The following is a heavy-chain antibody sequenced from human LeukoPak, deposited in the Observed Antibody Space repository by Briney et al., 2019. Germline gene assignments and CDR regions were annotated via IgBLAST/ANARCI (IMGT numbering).Heavy chain of an antibody. D-gene: IGHD6-19*01. CDR1: GYTFTSYG. CDR2: ISAYNGNT. V-gene: IGHV1-18*01. CDR3: ARGSVLGTSSWSDP. Sequence: ASVKVSCKASGYTFTSYGISWVRQAPGQGLEWMGWISAYNGNTNYAQKFKGRVTMTTDTSLNTIYMELSSLRLDDTAVYFCARGSVLGTSSWSDPWGQGTLVTVSS. J-gene: IGHJ5*02.